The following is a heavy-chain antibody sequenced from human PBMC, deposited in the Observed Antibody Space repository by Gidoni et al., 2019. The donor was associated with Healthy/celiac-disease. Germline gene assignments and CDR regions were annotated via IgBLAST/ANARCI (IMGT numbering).Heavy chain of an antibody. CDR3: AKDEEQLPVNWFDP. CDR2: ISGSGGST. D-gene: IGHD6-13*01. Sequence: EVQLLESGGGLVQPGGSLSLSCAASGFPFSSYAMSWVRQAPGKGLEWVSAISGSGGSTYYADSVKGRFTISRDNSKNTLYLKMNSLRAEDTAVYYCAKDEEQLPVNWFDPWGQGTLVTVSS. CDR1: GFPFSSYA. J-gene: IGHJ5*02. V-gene: IGHV3-23*01.